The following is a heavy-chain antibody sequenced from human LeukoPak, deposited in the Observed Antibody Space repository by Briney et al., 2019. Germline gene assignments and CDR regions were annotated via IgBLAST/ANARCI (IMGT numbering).Heavy chain of an antibody. Sequence: SETLSLTCAVSGGSISSYYWSWIRQPPGKGLEWIGYIYYSGSTNYNPSLKSRVTISVDTSKNQFSLKLSSVTAADTAVYYCARAQYYYDSSGYYPYYFDYWGQGTLATVSS. V-gene: IGHV4-59*01. CDR3: ARAQYYYDSSGYYPYYFDY. CDR1: GGSISSYY. CDR2: IYYSGST. J-gene: IGHJ4*02. D-gene: IGHD3-22*01.